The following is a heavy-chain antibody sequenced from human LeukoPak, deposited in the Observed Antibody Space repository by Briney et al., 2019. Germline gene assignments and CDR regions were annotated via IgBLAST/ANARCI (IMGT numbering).Heavy chain of an antibody. CDR3: ARCGILLNWFDP. D-gene: IGHD2-15*01. V-gene: IGHV1-69*05. CDR1: GGTFSSYA. CDR2: IIPIFGIA. J-gene: IGHJ5*02. Sequence: SVKVSCKASGGTFSSYAISWVRQAPGQGLEWMGGIIPIFGIANYAQKFQGRVTITTDESTSTAYMELSSLRSEDTAVYYCARCGILLNWFDPWGQGTLVTVST.